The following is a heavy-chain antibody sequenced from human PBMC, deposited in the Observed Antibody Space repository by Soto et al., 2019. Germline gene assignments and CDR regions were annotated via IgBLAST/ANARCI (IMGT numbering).Heavy chain of an antibody. J-gene: IGHJ6*03. CDR3: ARHIGYCSTTNCPMAYMDV. V-gene: IGHV3-33*01. CDR2: IWYDGSNK. D-gene: IGHD2-2*01. Sequence: GGSLRLSCAASGFTFRSAGMHWVRQAPGKGLEWVAIIWYDGSNKYYADSVQGRFTISRDNSKDTLYLQMNSLRAEDTAVYYCARHIGYCSTTNCPMAYMDVWGSGTTVTVSS. CDR1: GFTFRSAG.